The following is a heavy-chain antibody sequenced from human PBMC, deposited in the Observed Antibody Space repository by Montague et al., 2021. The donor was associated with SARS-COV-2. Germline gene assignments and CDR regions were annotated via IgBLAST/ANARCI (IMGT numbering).Heavy chain of an antibody. V-gene: IGHV4-38-2*01. D-gene: IGHD3-10*01. CDR1: GHSISSGYY. Sequence: SETLSLTCSVSGHSISSGYYWGWIRQPPGKGLEWIGNIYHSGGTYYSPSLKSRVTVSVDTSKNRFSLRLSSVTAADTAVYYCARWYYGSGSYPHWGQGTLVTVSS. CDR3: ARWYYGSGSYPH. CDR2: IYHSGGT. J-gene: IGHJ4*02.